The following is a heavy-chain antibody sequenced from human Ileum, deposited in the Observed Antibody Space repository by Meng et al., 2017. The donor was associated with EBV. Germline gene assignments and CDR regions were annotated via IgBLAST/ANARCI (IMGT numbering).Heavy chain of an antibody. D-gene: IGHD1-26*01. Sequence: VKLGRPGAEVEKLGDSVKVSCKASGYTFGNYGIGWLRQAPGQGLEWMGWISAYNGNTNYAQNLQGRVTMTTDTSTGTAYMEVRSLRSDDTAVYYCARAGNGGSYYFTYWGQGTLVTVSS. CDR2: ISAYNGNT. J-gene: IGHJ4*02. V-gene: IGHV1-18*01. CDR3: ARAGNGGSYYFTY. CDR1: GYTFGNYG.